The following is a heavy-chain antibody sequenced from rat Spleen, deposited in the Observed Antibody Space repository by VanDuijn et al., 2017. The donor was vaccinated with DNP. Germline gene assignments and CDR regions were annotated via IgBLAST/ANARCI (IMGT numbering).Heavy chain of an antibody. J-gene: IGHJ4*01. V-gene: IGHV5-7*01. Sequence: EVQLVESGGGLVQPGRSLKVSCAVSGFTFSNYNMAWVRQAPKKGLEWVATIIHDGTNIYYGDSVKGRLTIARENAKNTLYLQMNSLRSEDSATYYCAREGDYYDGSFVDALDAWGQGTSVTVSS. CDR3: AREGDYYDGSFVDALDA. D-gene: IGHD1-12*02. CDR1: GFTFSNYN. CDR2: IIHDGTNI.